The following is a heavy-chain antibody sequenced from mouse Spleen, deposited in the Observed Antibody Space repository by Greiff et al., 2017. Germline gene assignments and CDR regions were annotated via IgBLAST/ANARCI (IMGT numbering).Heavy chain of an antibody. V-gene: IGHV1-64*01. CDR1: GYTFTSYW. D-gene: IGHD1-1*01. CDR3: ARSGIYYYGSSYCWFAY. J-gene: IGHJ3*01. CDR2: IHPNSGST. Sequence: QVQLKQPGAELVKPGASVKLSCKASGYTFTSYWMHWVKQRPGQGLEWIGMIHPNSGSTNYNEKFKSKATLTVDKSSSTAYMQLSSLTSEDSAVYYCARSGIYYYGSSYCWFAYWGQGTLVTVSA.